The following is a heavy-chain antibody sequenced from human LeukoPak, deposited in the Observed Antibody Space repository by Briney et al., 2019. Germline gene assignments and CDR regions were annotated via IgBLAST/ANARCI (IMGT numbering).Heavy chain of an antibody. CDR3: ASEYVSRVKNWFDP. CDR2: INHSGST. CDR1: GGSFSGYY. D-gene: IGHD3-10*01. Sequence: SETLSLTCAVYGGSFSGYYWSWIRQPPGKGLEWIGEINHSGSTNYNPSLKSRVTISVDTSKNQFSLKLSSVTAAATAVYYCASEYVSRVKNWFDPWGQGTLVTVSS. J-gene: IGHJ5*02. V-gene: IGHV4-34*01.